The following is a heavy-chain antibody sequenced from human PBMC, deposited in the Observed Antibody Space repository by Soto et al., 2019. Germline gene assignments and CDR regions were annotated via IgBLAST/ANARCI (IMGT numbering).Heavy chain of an antibody. CDR2: IYSGGST. CDR1: GFTVSSNY. Sequence: ESGGGLVQPGGSLRLSCAASGFTVSSNYMSWVRQAPGKGLEWVSVIYSGGSTYYADSVKGRFTISRDNSKNTLYLQMNSLRAEDTAVYYCARASGYCSGGSCYDYWGQGTLVTVSS. CDR3: ARASGYCSGGSCYDY. V-gene: IGHV3-66*01. J-gene: IGHJ4*02. D-gene: IGHD2-15*01.